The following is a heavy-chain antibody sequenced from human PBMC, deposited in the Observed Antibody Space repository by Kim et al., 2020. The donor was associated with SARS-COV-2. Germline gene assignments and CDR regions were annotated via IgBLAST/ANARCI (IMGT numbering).Heavy chain of an antibody. CDR3: AKAFAPSSVVTPFDY. Sequence: GGSLRLSCGASGFTYSSPAMSWVRQAPGKGLEWVSVVSGRGSRTYYADSVKGRFTISRDNSKNTLYLQMDSLRAEDTAVYYCAKAFAPSSVVTPFDYWGPGTLVTVSS. CDR1: GFTYSSPA. V-gene: IGHV3-23*01. CDR2: VSGRGSRT. J-gene: IGHJ4*02. D-gene: IGHD2-15*01.